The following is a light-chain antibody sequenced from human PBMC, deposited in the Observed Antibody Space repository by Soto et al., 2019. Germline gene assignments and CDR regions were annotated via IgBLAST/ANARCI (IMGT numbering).Light chain of an antibody. Sequence: EIVLTQSPGTLSLSPGERATLSCRASQSVTGSYLAWYQQKPGQAPRLLIYGASSRATGIPDRFSGSGSGTDFTLTISRLEPEDFAVYYCHQYGSPPDTFGQGTKLEIK. CDR1: QSVTGSY. CDR3: HQYGSPPDT. CDR2: GAS. J-gene: IGKJ2*01. V-gene: IGKV3-20*01.